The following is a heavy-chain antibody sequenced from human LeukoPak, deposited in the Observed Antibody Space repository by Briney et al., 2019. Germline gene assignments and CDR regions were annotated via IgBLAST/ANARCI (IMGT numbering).Heavy chain of an antibody. D-gene: IGHD3-9*01. Sequence: GGSLRLSCAASGFTFSNAWMSWVRQAPGKGLEWVGRIKSKTDGGTTDYAAPVKGRFTISRDDSKNTLYLQMNSLRAEDTAVYYCARGEEHFDWLLGLAAKNWGQGTLVTVSS. CDR3: ARGEEHFDWLLGLAAKN. CDR2: IKSKTDGGTT. J-gene: IGHJ4*02. V-gene: IGHV3-15*01. CDR1: GFTFSNAW.